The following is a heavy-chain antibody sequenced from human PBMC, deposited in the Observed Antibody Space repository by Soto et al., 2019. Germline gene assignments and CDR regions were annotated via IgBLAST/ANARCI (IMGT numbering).Heavy chain of an antibody. J-gene: IGHJ4*02. CDR1: GGSISVYY. CDR2: IYASGSP. CDR3: ARGVGSSPPQY. Sequence: SETLSLTCTISGGSISVYYWSWIRQTAGQGLEWIGYIYASGSPYYNPSLRSRVTISADTSKNQISLKLTSPTAADTAVYYCARGVGSSPPQYWGRGTLVTVS. D-gene: IGHD1-26*01. V-gene: IGHV4-59*01.